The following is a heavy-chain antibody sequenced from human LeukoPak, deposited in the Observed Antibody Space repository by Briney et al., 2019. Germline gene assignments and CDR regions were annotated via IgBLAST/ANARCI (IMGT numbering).Heavy chain of an antibody. D-gene: IGHD6-13*01. J-gene: IGHJ5*02. CDR1: GFSLSTSGMC. V-gene: IGHV2-70*11. CDR3: ARGRIATLGDWLDP. Sequence: SGPALVKPTQTLTLTCTFSGFSLSTSGMCVSWIRQPPGKALEWLARIDWDDDKYYSTSLRTRLTISKDTSKNRVVLTMTNMDPVDTATYYCARGRIATLGDWLDPWGQGTLVTVSS. CDR2: IDWDDDK.